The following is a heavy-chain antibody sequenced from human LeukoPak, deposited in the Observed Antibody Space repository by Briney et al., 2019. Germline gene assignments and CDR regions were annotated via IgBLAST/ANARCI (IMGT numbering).Heavy chain of an antibody. CDR1: GFTFSSYA. Sequence: GGSLRLSCAASGFTFSSYAMHWVRQAPGKGLEWVAVISYDGSNKYYADSVKGRFTISRDNSKNTLYLQMNSLRAEDTAVYYCARAVYQPPHAWGQGTLVTVSS. V-gene: IGHV3-30*01. J-gene: IGHJ5*02. D-gene: IGHD2-2*01. CDR2: ISYDGSNK. CDR3: ARAVYQPPHA.